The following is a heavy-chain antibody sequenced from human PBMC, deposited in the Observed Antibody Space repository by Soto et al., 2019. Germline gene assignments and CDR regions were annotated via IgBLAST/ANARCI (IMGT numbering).Heavy chain of an antibody. Sequence: SVKVSCKASGGTFSSYAISWVRQAPGQGLEWMGGIIPIFGTANYAQKFQGRVTITADESTSTAYMELSSLRSEDTAVYYCAREDSSGWYHYYYGMDVWGQGSTVTVSS. V-gene: IGHV1-69*13. J-gene: IGHJ6*02. CDR1: GGTFSSYA. D-gene: IGHD6-19*01. CDR2: IIPIFGTA. CDR3: AREDSSGWYHYYYGMDV.